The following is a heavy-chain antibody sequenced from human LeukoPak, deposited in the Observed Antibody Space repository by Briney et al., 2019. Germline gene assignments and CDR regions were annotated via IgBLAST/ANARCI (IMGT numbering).Heavy chain of an antibody. D-gene: IGHD3-3*01. CDR3: ARPAGGSGPFDY. V-gene: IGHV1-2*06. Sequence: ASVKVSSKASGYTFTGYYIHWVRQAPGQGLEWMGRINPNSGGTNYAQKFQGRVTMTRDTSISTAYMELSRPRSDDTAVYYCARPAGGSGPFDYWGQGTLVTVSS. CDR1: GYTFTGYY. J-gene: IGHJ4*02. CDR2: INPNSGGT.